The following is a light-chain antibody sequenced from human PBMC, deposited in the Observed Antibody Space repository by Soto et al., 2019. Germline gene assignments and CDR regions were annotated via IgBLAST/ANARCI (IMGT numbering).Light chain of an antibody. CDR3: QQYNNYWT. Sequence: DIQMTQSPSTLSASVGDRVTITCRASQSISSWLAWYQQRPGKAPKLLIYQASTSESGVPSRFSGSGSGTEFTLTISSLQPDYFATYYCQQYNNYWTFGQGTKVEIK. CDR2: QAS. J-gene: IGKJ1*01. V-gene: IGKV1-5*03. CDR1: QSISSW.